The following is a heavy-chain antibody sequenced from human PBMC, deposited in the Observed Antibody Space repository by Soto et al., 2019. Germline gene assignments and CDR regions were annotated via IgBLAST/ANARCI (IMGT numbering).Heavy chain of an antibody. CDR1: GGSISSYY. CDR2: IYTSGST. D-gene: IGHD1-26*01. CDR3: ARGVLSGSYYGAGYFDY. V-gene: IGHV4-4*07. J-gene: IGHJ4*02. Sequence: SETLSLTSTVSGGSISSYYWSWIRQPAGKGLEWIGRIYTSGSTNYNPSLKSRVTMSVDTSKNQFSLKLSSVTAADTAVYYCARGVLSGSYYGAGYFDYWGQGTLVTVSS.